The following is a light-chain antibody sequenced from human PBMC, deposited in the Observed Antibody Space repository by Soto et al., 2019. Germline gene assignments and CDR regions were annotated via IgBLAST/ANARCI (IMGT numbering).Light chain of an antibody. CDR3: QQRYSTPYT. CDR1: QSISSY. V-gene: IGKV1-39*01. J-gene: IGKJ3*01. Sequence: DIQMTQSPSSLSASVGDRVTITCRASQSISSYLNWYQQKPGKAPKLLIYAASSLQSGVPSRFSGSGSGTDFTLTISSLQPEDFATYYCQQRYSTPYTFGPGIKVHIK. CDR2: AAS.